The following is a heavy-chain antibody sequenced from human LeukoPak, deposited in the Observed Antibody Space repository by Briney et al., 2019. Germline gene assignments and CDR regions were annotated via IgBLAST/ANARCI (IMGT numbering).Heavy chain of an antibody. Sequence: GGSLRLSRAASGFSFSLYWMHWVRQTPGKGLVWVSRLNSDGSITSYADSVKGRFTISRDNAKNTLYLEMNSLRAEDTAVYYCVREYCGGDCYTDFWGQGTLVTVSS. CDR1: GFSFSLYW. CDR2: LNSDGSIT. D-gene: IGHD2-21*02. J-gene: IGHJ4*02. V-gene: IGHV3-74*01. CDR3: VREYCGGDCYTDF.